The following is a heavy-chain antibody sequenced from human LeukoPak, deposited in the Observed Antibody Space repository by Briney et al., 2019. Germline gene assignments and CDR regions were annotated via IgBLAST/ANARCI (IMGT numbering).Heavy chain of an antibody. CDR2: INPSGGST. Sequence: GASVKVSCKASGYTFTSYGISWVRQAPGQGLEWMGIINPSGGSTSYAQKFQGRVTMTRDTSTSTVYMELSSLRSEDTAVYYCARDRGFIAVYYFDYWGQGTLVTVSS. D-gene: IGHD6-19*01. CDR3: ARDRGFIAVYYFDY. J-gene: IGHJ4*02. V-gene: IGHV1-46*01. CDR1: GYTFTSYG.